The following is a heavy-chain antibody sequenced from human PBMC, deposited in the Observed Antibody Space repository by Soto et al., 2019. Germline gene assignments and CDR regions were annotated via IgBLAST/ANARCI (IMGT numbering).Heavy chain of an antibody. Sequence: SETLFLTCTVSGGSISSYYWSWIRQPPGKGLEWIGYIYYSGNTNYNPSLKSRVTISVDTSKNQFSLKLSSVTAADTAVYYCARRYGDCFDFWGQGTLVTVSS. V-gene: IGHV4-59*08. CDR1: GGSISSYY. CDR3: ARRYGDCFDF. D-gene: IGHD4-17*01. J-gene: IGHJ4*02. CDR2: IYYSGNT.